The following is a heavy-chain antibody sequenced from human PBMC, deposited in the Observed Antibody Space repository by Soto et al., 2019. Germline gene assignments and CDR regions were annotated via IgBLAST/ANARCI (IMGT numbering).Heavy chain of an antibody. Sequence: PSETLSLTCAVYGGSFSGYYWSWIRQPPGKGLEWIGEINHSGSTNYNPSLKSRVTISVDTSKNQFSLKLRSVTAADTAVYYCAKTSRFEYWGQGTLVTVSS. J-gene: IGHJ4*02. V-gene: IGHV4-34*01. D-gene: IGHD6-6*01. CDR3: AKTSRFEY. CDR1: GGSFSGYY. CDR2: INHSGST.